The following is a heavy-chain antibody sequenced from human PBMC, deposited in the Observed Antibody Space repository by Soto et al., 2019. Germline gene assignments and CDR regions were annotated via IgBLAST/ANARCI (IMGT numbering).Heavy chain of an antibody. J-gene: IGHJ4*02. CDR1: GFTFSDYY. V-gene: IGHV3-11*01. CDR3: ALAGYDSNYYAVTPLSAGHF. Sequence: QVQLVVSGGGLVKPGGSLRISCAASGFTFSDYYISWIRQAPGKGLAWVSYISSSGSIIYYADSVKGRFTISRDKAKNSLYLQMNSLRAEDTAVYYCALAGYDSNYYAVTPLSAGHFWGQGTLVTVSS. D-gene: IGHD4-4*01. CDR2: ISSSGSII.